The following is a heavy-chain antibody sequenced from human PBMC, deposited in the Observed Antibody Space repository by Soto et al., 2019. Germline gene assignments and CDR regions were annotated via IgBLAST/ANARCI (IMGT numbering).Heavy chain of an antibody. CDR2: ISSSSSYI. D-gene: IGHD5-12*01. V-gene: IGHV3-21*01. CDR3: AVSWLQFGY. J-gene: IGHJ4*02. Sequence: EVQLVESGGGLVKPGGSLRLSCAASGFTFSSYSMNWVRQAPGKGLEWVSSISSSSSYIYYADSVKGRFTISRDNAKNSLYLQMNSLGAEDTAVYYCAVSWLQFGYWGQGTLVTVSS. CDR1: GFTFSSYS.